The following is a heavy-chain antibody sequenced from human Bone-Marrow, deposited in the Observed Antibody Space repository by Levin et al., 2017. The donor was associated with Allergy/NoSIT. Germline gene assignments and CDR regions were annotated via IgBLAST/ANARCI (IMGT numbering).Heavy chain of an antibody. J-gene: IGHJ5*02. CDR3: VRGGAGGWYDP. V-gene: IGHV3-73*01. CDR2: IGYNADSYAT. Sequence: GGSLRLSCAASGFAFSGSSIHWVRQASGRGLEWVGRIGYNADSYATIYTESMRGSFTISRDDSKDTAYLEIHSLKAEDTAVYYCVRGGAGGWYDPWGQGTLVTVSS. D-gene: IGHD1-26*01. CDR1: GFAFSGSS.